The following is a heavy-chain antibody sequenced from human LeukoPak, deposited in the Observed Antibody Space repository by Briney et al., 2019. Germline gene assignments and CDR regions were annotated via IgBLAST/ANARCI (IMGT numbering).Heavy chain of an antibody. D-gene: IGHD6-6*01. CDR2: IYYSGST. CDR3: ARGGGYSSSTINFDY. J-gene: IGHJ4*02. V-gene: IGHV4-59*01. Sequence: PSETLSLTCTVSGGSISSYYWSWIRQPPGKGLEWIGYIYYSGSTNYNPSLKSRVTISVDTSKNQFSLKLSSVTAADTAVYYCARGGGYSSSTINFDYWGQGTLVTVSS. CDR1: GGSISSYY.